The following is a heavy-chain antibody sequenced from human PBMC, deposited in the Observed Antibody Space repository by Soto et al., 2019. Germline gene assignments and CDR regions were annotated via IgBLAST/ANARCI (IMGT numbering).Heavy chain of an antibody. Sequence: VQLLESGGGLVQPGGSLRLSCAASGFTFSSYAMSWVRQAPGKGLEWVSAISGSGGSTYYADSVKGRFTISRDNYKNTLYLQMNSLRAEDTAVYYCANAAVPAPMIWYYYYYMDVWGKGTTVTVSS. D-gene: IGHD2-2*01. CDR2: ISGSGGST. CDR3: ANAAVPAPMIWYYYYYMDV. V-gene: IGHV3-23*01. J-gene: IGHJ6*03. CDR1: GFTFSSYA.